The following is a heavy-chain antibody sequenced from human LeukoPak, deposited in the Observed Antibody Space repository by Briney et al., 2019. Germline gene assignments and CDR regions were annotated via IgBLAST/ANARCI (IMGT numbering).Heavy chain of an antibody. J-gene: IGHJ4*02. V-gene: IGHV1-46*01. Sequence: ASVKVSCKASGYTFTSFGINWVRQAPGQGLEWMGIINPSGGATIYAQKFQGRVTMTRDTSTSTVYMELNSLRSEDTAVYYCARGRLTNTVTTTAGGYWGQGTLVTVSS. D-gene: IGHD4-11*01. CDR3: ARGRLTNTVTTTAGGY. CDR1: GYTFTSFG. CDR2: INPSGGAT.